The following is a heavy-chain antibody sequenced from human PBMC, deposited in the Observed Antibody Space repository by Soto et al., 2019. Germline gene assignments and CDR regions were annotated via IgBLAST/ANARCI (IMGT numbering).Heavy chain of an antibody. Sequence: QVQLVESGGGLVKPGGSLRLSCAASGFTFSDYYMRWIRQAPGKGLEWVSYISSSGSTIYYADSVKGRFTISRDNAKNSLYLQMNSLRAEDTAVYYCATTSNSSRFLNYYYYYYMDVWGKGTTVTVSS. V-gene: IGHV3-11*01. D-gene: IGHD6-6*01. CDR2: ISSSGSTI. CDR3: ATTSNSSRFLNYYYYYYMDV. J-gene: IGHJ6*03. CDR1: GFTFSDYY.